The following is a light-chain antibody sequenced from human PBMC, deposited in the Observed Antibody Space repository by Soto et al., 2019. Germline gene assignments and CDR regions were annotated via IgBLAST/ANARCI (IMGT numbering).Light chain of an antibody. J-gene: IGLJ1*01. V-gene: IGLV2-14*01. CDR1: SSDVGGYNY. CDR3: SSYTSSTLLV. CDR2: DVS. Sequence: QSALTQPASVSGSPGQSITISCTGTSSDVGGYNYVSWYQQHPGKAPKLMIYDVSNRPSGVSNRFSGSKSGNTASLTISGLQSEDEAHYYCSSYTSSTLLVFGTGTKLTVL.